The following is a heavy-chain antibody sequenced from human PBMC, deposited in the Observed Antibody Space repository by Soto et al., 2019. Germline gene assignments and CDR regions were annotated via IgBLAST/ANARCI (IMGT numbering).Heavy chain of an antibody. D-gene: IGHD1-20*01. CDR2: MNPNSGNT. V-gene: IGHV1-8*01. Sequence: QVQLEQSGAEVKTPGASVKVSCKASGYTFASYDINWVRQAPGQGLEWMAWMNPNSGNTNYAQKFQGRLTMTRDTALSIAHMELSGLRNEDTAVYYCARSNAYNFNWLDSWGQGTLVIVSA. J-gene: IGHJ5*01. CDR1: GYTFASYD. CDR3: ARSNAYNFNWLDS.